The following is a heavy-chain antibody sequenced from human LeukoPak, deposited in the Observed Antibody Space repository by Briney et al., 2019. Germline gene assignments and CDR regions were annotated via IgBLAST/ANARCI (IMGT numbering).Heavy chain of an antibody. Sequence: SETLSLTCTVSGGSISSSNYYWGWIRQPPGKGLEWIGSIYYSGSTYYNPSLKSRVTISVDTSKNQFSLKLSSVTAADTAVYYCARRSYDSSGYYYSYYFDYWGQGTLVTVSS. V-gene: IGHV4-39*07. CDR1: GGSISSSNYY. CDR3: ARRSYDSSGYYYSYYFDY. CDR2: IYYSGST. D-gene: IGHD3-22*01. J-gene: IGHJ4*02.